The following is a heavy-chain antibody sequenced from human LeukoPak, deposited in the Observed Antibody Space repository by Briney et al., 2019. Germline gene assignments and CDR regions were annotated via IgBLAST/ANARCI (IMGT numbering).Heavy chain of an antibody. Sequence: GGSLTLLCAPSGLPFNTYAMHWVRQATGKGLAYVSSISDNWDSTHYTNSVKGRFTISRDNSKNTLYLQMGSLRPEDMGVYYCARTQQWLATGGWYWFDPWGQGTLVTVSS. V-gene: IGHV3-64*01. CDR3: ARTQQWLATGGWYWFDP. CDR2: ISDNWDST. CDR1: GLPFNTYA. J-gene: IGHJ5*02. D-gene: IGHD6-19*01.